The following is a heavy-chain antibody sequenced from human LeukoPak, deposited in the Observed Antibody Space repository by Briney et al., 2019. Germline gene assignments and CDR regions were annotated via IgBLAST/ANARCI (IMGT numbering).Heavy chain of an antibody. Sequence: PGGSLRLSCTASGFTFSNHAMTWVRQAPGKGLEWVSSISSSSSYIYYADSVKGRFTISRDNAKNSLYLQMNSLRAEDTAVYYCARGGRGYCSGGSCYAVYWGQGTLVTVSS. J-gene: IGHJ4*02. CDR1: GFTFSNHA. CDR3: ARGGRGYCSGGSCYAVY. D-gene: IGHD2-15*01. V-gene: IGHV3-21*01. CDR2: ISSSSSYI.